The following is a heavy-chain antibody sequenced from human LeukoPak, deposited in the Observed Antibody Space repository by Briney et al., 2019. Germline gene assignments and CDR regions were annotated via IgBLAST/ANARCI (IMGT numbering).Heavy chain of an antibody. Sequence: GGSLRLSCAASGFTFNNYAMSWVRQAPGKGLEWVSSISSSSSHMFYADSVKGRFSISRDNANNALYLQMNSLRAEDTAVYYCVRDSGSSYGYYFLHWGQGTLVTVSS. CDR1: GFTFNNYA. D-gene: IGHD1-26*01. CDR2: ISSSSSHM. J-gene: IGHJ1*01. CDR3: VRDSGSSYGYYFLH. V-gene: IGHV3-21*01.